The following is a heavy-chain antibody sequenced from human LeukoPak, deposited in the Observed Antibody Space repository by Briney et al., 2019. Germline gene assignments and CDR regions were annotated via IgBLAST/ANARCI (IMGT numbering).Heavy chain of an antibody. CDR3: ARWDYGDYYFDY. J-gene: IGHJ4*02. CDR1: GGSIRSSYYY. V-gene: IGHV4-39*07. Sequence: SETLSLTCTVSGGSIRSSYYYWGWIRQPPGKGLEWIGEINHSGSTNYNPSLKSRVTISVDTSKNQFSLKLSSVTAADTAVYYCARWDYGDYYFDYWGQGTLVTVSS. D-gene: IGHD4-17*01. CDR2: INHSGST.